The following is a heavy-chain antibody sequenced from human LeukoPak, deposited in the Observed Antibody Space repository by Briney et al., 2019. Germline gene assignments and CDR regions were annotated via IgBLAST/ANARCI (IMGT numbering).Heavy chain of an antibody. CDR1: VYTFTVYY. CDR3: ARGIAAAATNYYFDY. CDR2: INLNSGGT. Sequence: ASVTVSFKSSVYTFTVYYMHWVRQAPGQGLEWVGWINLNSGGTNYAQKFQGRVTMTRGTSISTAYMELSRLRSDDTAVYYCARGIAAAATNYYFDYWGQGTLVTVSS. V-gene: IGHV1-2*02. J-gene: IGHJ4*02. D-gene: IGHD6-13*01.